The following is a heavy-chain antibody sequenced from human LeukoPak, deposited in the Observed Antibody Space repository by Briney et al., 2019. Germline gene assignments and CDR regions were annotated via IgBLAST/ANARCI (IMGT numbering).Heavy chain of an antibody. CDR2: INPNGGGT. Sequence: GASVKLSCKASGYTFTGYYMHWVRQSPGQGLEWMGWINPNGGGTNYAQNFQGRVTMTRDTSISTAYMELSRLRSEDTAIYYCARENNSGWYRKAAFDYWGQGTLVTVTS. J-gene: IGHJ4*02. CDR3: ARENNSGWYRKAAFDY. CDR1: GYTFTGYY. V-gene: IGHV1-2*02. D-gene: IGHD6-19*01.